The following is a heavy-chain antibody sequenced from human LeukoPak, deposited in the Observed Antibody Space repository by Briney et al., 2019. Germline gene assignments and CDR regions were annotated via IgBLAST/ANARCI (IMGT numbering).Heavy chain of an antibody. CDR1: GFTFSSYE. D-gene: IGHD4-23*01. V-gene: IGHV3-48*03. J-gene: IGHJ4*02. CDR3: TRETDENSY. Sequence: GGSLRLSCAASGFTFSSYEMNWVRQAPGKGLEWVSYISSSGSTIYYADSVKGRFTISRDNAKNSLYLQMNSLRAEDTAVYYCTRETDENSYWGQGTLVTVSS. CDR2: ISSSGSTI.